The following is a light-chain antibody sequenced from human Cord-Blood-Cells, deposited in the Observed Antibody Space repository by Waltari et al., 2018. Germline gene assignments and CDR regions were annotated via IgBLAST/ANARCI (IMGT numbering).Light chain of an antibody. V-gene: IGKV1-39*01. CDR3: QQSYSTPQVT. Sequence: DIQMTQSPSSLSASVGDRVTITCRASQSISSYLNWYQQKPGKAPKLLIYAASSLQSGVPSRFSGSGSGTDFTLTISSLQPEDFATYYCQQSYSTPQVTFGGRTKVEIK. CDR2: AAS. J-gene: IGKJ4*01. CDR1: QSISSY.